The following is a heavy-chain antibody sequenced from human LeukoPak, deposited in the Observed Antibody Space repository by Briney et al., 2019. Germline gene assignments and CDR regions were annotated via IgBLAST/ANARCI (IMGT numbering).Heavy chain of an antibody. CDR1: GGSSSGSY. CDR3: ASGPRRAVGTLWN. J-gene: IGHJ4*02. D-gene: IGHD3-3*01. Sequence: RPSETLSLTCAVYGGSSSGSYWSWIRQPPGKGLEWIGEINHSGSTNYNPSLKSRVTISVDTSKNQFSMKLSSVTAADTAVYYCASGPRRAVGTLWNWGQGTLVTVSS. CDR2: INHSGST. V-gene: IGHV4-34*01.